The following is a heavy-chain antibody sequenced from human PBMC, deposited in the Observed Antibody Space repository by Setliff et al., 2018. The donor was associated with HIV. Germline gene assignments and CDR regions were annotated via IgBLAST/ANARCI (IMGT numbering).Heavy chain of an antibody. V-gene: IGHV4-38-2*01. CDR2: IYHSGST. CDR3: ARGPPRWEEAISWYFDL. D-gene: IGHD3-9*01. Sequence: SETLSLTCAVSGYSISSGYYWGWIRQPPGKGLEWIGSIYHSGSTYYNPSLKSRVTISVDTSKNQFSLKLSSVTAADTAVYYCARGPPRWEEAISWYFDLWGRGTLVTVSS. CDR1: GYSISSGYY. J-gene: IGHJ2*01.